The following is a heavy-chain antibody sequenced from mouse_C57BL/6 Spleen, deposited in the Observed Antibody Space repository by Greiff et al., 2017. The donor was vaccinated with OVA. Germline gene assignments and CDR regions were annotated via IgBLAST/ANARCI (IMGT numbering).Heavy chain of an antibody. V-gene: IGHV1-84*01. Sequence: VQLQQSGPELVKPGASVKLSCKASGYTFTDYYINWVKQRPGQGLAWIGWIYPGSGNTKYNEKFKGKATLTVDTSSSTAYMQLSSLTSADAAVYFCARYQFAYWGQGTLVTVSA. CDR1: GYTFTDYY. CDR3: ARYQFAY. J-gene: IGHJ3*01. CDR2: IYPGSGNT.